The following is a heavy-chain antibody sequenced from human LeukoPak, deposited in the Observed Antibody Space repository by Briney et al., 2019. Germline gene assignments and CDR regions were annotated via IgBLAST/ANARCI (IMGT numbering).Heavy chain of an antibody. V-gene: IGHV3-74*01. CDR1: GFTFSSHW. D-gene: IGHD3-3*01. CDR2: INGDESIT. CDR3: ARVGYSDFWSGYYWDY. Sequence: GGSLRLSCAASGFTFSSHWMNWVRQAPGKGLVWVSHINGDESITNYADSVKGRFTISRDNAKNTLYLQMNSLRAEDTAVYYCARVGYSDFWSGYYWDYWGQGTLATASS. J-gene: IGHJ4*02.